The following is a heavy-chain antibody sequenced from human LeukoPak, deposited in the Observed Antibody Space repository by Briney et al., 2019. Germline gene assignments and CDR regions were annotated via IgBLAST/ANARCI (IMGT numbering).Heavy chain of an antibody. CDR3: AREWTYNYYYYYYMDV. J-gene: IGHJ6*03. CDR1: GYTFTSYD. CDR2: ISAYNGNT. Sequence: ASVKVSCKASGYTFTSYDINWVRQAPGQGLEWMGWISAYNGNTNYAQKLQGRVTMTTDTSTSTAYMELRSLRSDDTAVYYCAREWTYNYYYYYYMDVWGKGTTVTVSS. V-gene: IGHV1-18*01. D-gene: IGHD1-14*01.